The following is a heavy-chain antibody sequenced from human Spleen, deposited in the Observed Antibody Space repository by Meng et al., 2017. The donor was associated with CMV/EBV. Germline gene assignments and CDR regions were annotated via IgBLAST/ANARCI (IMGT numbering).Heavy chain of an antibody. CDR1: GGSVSGNSYY. D-gene: IGHD1-14*01. CDR2: IYYSGST. Sequence: GSLRLSCTVSGGSVSGNSYYWSWIRQPPGKGLEWIGYIYYSGSTNYNPSLKSRVTISVDTSKNQFSLKLSSVTAADTAVYYCARVSGNNWFDPWGQGTLVTVSS. CDR3: ARVSGNNWFDP. J-gene: IGHJ5*02. V-gene: IGHV4-61*01.